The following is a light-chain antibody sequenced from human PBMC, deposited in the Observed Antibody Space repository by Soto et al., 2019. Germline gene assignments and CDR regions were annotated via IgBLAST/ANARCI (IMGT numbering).Light chain of an antibody. CDR3: QQRSNWPIT. Sequence: LLTQSPATLSVSPGQRVTLSCRASQSISSYLAWYQQRPGQPSRLLIYDASNRATGIPARFSGSGSGTDFTLTISRLEPEDFAVYYCQQRSNWPITFGQGTRLEIK. CDR2: DAS. V-gene: IGKV3-11*01. J-gene: IGKJ5*01. CDR1: QSISSY.